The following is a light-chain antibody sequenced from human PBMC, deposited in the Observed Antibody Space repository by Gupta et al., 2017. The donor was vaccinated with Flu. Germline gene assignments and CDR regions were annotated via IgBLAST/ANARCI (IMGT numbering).Light chain of an antibody. V-gene: IGKV3-11*01. J-gene: IGKJ3*01. Sequence: IVLTQSPATLSLSPGERATLSCRASQSVISHLAWYQQKPGQAPRLLIYAASNRATGIPARFSGSGAGTDFTLTISSLEPEDVAVYYCQKRSSWPLHFSFGHGTKVEIK. CDR1: QSVISH. CDR3: QKRSSWPLHFS. CDR2: AAS.